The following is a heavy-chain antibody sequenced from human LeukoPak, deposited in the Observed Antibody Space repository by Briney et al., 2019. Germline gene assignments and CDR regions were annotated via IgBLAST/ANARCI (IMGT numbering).Heavy chain of an antibody. J-gene: IGHJ4*02. D-gene: IGHD3-10*01. CDR2: INAGNGNT. CDR3: ARGLLWIGELSPFGY. V-gene: IGHV1-3*01. CDR1: GYTFTNYA. Sequence: GASVQVSCKASGYTFTNYAMHWVRQAPGQRLEWMGWINAGNGNTKYSQKFQDRVTITRDTSASTAYMDLSGLRSEDTAVYYCARGLLWIGELSPFGYWGQGTLVTVSS.